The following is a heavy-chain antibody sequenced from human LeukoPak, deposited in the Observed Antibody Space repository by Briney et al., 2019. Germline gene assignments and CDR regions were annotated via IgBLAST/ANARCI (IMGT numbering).Heavy chain of an antibody. D-gene: IGHD3-10*01. CDR1: GFTFSSYA. J-gene: IGHJ6*02. CDR3: AKKGESLDYYYMDV. V-gene: IGHV3-23*01. Sequence: GGSLRLSCAASGFTFSSYAMSWVRQAPGKGLEWVSGISASGDRTYNADSVRGRFTMSRDNSKSTLYLQMNSLRDEDTAVYYCAKKGESLDYYYMDVWGQGTTVTVSS. CDR2: ISASGDRT.